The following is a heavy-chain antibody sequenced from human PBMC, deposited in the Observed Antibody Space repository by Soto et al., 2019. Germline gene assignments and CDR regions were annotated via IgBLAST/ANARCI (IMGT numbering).Heavy chain of an antibody. CDR3: ARLRIATNNYKWFDP. Sequence: SETLSLTCSVSGAALNSGNYYWSWIRQVPGKGLEWIGHIYVTGAVDYNPSLRDRITISQDTSERQFSLNLRLVTAADTAVYYCARLRIATNNYKWFDPWGQGXLVTVSS. CDR2: IYVTGAV. D-gene: IGHD2-21*01. V-gene: IGHV4-31*03. J-gene: IGHJ5*02. CDR1: GAALNSGNYY.